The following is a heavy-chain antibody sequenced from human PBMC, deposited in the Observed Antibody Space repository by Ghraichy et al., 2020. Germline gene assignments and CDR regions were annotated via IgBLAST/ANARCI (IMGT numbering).Heavy chain of an antibody. CDR1: GFTFSSYA. V-gene: IGHV3-23*01. CDR2: ISGSGGST. J-gene: IGHJ4*02. CDR3: AKEGETMIVVVITRERYYFDY. D-gene: IGHD3-22*01. Sequence: GGSLRLSCAASGFTFSSYAMSWVRQAPGKGLEWVSAISGSGGSTYYADSVKGRFTISRDNSKNTLYLQMNSLRAEDTAVYYCAKEGETMIVVVITRERYYFDYWGQGTLVTVSS.